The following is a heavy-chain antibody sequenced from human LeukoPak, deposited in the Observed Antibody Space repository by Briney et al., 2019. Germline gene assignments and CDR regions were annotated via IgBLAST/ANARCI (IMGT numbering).Heavy chain of an antibody. V-gene: IGHV4-59*01. D-gene: IGHD3-22*01. CDR3: ARRDSSGYLAFDI. J-gene: IGHJ3*02. CDR1: GGSISSYY. Sequence: SETLSLTCTVSGGSISSYYWSWIRQPPGKGLECIGYIYCSGSTNYNPSLKSRVTISVDTSKNQFSLKLSSVTAADTAVYYCARRDSSGYLAFDIWGQGTMVTVSS. CDR2: IYCSGST.